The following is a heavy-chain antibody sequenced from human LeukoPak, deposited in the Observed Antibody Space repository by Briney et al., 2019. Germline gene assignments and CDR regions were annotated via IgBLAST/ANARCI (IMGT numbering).Heavy chain of an antibody. D-gene: IGHD6-13*01. Sequence: GSLRLSCAASGFTFSSYGMHWVRQAPGKGLVWVSRIQGDGSNTNYADSVKGRFSISRDNAKNTVYLQMTSLWAEDTGIYYCSRGTSAGGPISPFDFWGQGTVVTVSS. J-gene: IGHJ4*02. CDR1: GFTFSSYG. CDR3: SRGTSAGGPISPFDF. V-gene: IGHV3-74*01. CDR2: IQGDGSNT.